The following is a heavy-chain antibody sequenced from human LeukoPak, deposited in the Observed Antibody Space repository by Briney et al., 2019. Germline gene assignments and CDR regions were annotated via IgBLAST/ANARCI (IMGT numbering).Heavy chain of an antibody. CDR3: AKGSAFAFDI. D-gene: IGHD6-25*01. CDR1: GFSFNSYS. Sequence: PGGSLRLSCAASGFSFNSYSMNWVRQAPGKGLEWVSYIGSAIYYRDSVRGRFTISRDNAKNSLYLQMNSLRDDDTAVYYCAKGSAFAFDIWGQGTVVTVSS. J-gene: IGHJ3*02. V-gene: IGHV3-48*02. CDR2: IGSAI.